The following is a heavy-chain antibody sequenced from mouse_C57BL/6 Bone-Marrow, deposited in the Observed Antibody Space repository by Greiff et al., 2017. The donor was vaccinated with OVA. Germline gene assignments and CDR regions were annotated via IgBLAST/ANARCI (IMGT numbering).Heavy chain of an antibody. Sequence: EVQLVESGGDLVKPGGSLKLSCAASGFTFSSSGMSWVRQTPDKMLEWVATISSGGSYTYYPDSVKGRFTISRDNAKNTLYLQMSSLKSEDTAMYYCARKLRPFAYWGQGTLVTVSA. CDR3: ARKLRPFAY. D-gene: IGHD3-2*02. V-gene: IGHV5-6*01. J-gene: IGHJ3*01. CDR2: ISSGGSYT. CDR1: GFTFSSSG.